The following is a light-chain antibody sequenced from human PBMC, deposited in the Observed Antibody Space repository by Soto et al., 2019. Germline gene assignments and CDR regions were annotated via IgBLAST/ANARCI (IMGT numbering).Light chain of an antibody. J-gene: IGKJ1*01. CDR1: QTVGSY. Sequence: EIVLTQSPATLSLSPGERATLSCRASQTVGSYLAWFRQTPGQAPRLLIYDTSIRATGIPARFSGSGSGTDFTLTISSLEAEDFAVYYCQQYGSSPLTFGQGTKVEIK. CDR2: DTS. CDR3: QQYGSSPLT. V-gene: IGKV3-11*01.